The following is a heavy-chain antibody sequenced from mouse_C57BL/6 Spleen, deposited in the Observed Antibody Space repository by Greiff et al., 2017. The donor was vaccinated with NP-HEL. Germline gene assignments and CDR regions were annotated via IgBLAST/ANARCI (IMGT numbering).Heavy chain of an antibody. CDR3: ARITTVTGYAIDY. Sequence: VQLQEPGAELARPGASVKLSCKASGYTFTSYGISWVKQRTGQGLEWIGEIYPRSGNTYYNEKFKGKATLTADKSSSTAYMELRSLTSEDSAVYVCARITTVTGYAIDYWGQGTSVTVSS. D-gene: IGHD1-1*01. J-gene: IGHJ4*01. V-gene: IGHV1-81*01. CDR1: GYTFTSYG. CDR2: IYPRSGNT.